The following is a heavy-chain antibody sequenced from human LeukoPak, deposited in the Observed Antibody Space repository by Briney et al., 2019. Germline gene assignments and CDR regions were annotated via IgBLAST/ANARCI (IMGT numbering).Heavy chain of an antibody. Sequence: SGGSLRLSCAASGFTFSSYSMNWVRQAPGKGLEWVSYISSSSSTIYYADSVKGRFTISRDNAKNSLYLQMNSLRDEDTAVYYCAKVTVWYGRMDVWGQGTTVTVSS. CDR3: AKVTVWYGRMDV. D-gene: IGHD2-15*01. V-gene: IGHV3-48*02. CDR1: GFTFSSYS. J-gene: IGHJ6*02. CDR2: ISSSSSTI.